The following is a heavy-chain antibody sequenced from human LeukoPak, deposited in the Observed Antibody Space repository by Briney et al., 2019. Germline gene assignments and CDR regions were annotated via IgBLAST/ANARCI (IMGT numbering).Heavy chain of an antibody. Sequence: GGSLRLSCAASRFTFNNYAMNWVRQAPGKGLEWVSVISGSGGTTYYADSVKGRFTISRDSSKNTLYLQMNSLRAEDTAVYYCAKVSGGGLYYDGMDVWGQGTTVTVSS. J-gene: IGHJ6*02. CDR3: AKVSGGGLYYDGMDV. CDR2: ISGSGGTT. D-gene: IGHD1-14*01. CDR1: RFTFNNYA. V-gene: IGHV3-23*01.